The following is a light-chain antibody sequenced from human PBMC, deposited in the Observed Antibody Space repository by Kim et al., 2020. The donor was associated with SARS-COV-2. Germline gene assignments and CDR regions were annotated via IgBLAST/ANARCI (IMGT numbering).Light chain of an antibody. Sequence: PASISCRSSQSLLHSIGYNYLDWYLQKPGQSPQLLIYLGSNRASGVPDRFSGSGSGTDFTLKISRVEAEDVGVYYCMQALQTPLTFGGGTKVDIK. V-gene: IGKV2-28*01. CDR1: QSLLHSIGYNY. CDR3: MQALQTPLT. CDR2: LGS. J-gene: IGKJ4*01.